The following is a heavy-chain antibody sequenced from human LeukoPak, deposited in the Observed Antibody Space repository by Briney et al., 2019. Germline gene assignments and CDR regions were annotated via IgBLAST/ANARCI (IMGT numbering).Heavy chain of an antibody. D-gene: IGHD2-15*01. CDR2: IIPILGIA. CDR1: GGTFSSYA. CDR3: AREGYCSGGSCDNWFDP. J-gene: IGHJ5*02. V-gene: IGHV1-69*04. Sequence: EASVKVSCKASGGTFSSYAISWVRQAPGQGLEWMGRIIPILGIANYAQKFQGRVTITADKSTSTAYMELSSLRSEDTAVYYCAREGYCSGGSCDNWFDPWGQGTLVTVSS.